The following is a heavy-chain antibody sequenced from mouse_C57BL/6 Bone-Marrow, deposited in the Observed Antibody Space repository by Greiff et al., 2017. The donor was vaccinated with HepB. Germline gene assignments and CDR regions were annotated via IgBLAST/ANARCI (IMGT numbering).Heavy chain of an antibody. J-gene: IGHJ3*01. CDR2: INPGSGGT. CDR1: GYAFTNYL. Sequence: QVQLQQSGAELVRPGTSVKVSCKASGYAFTNYLIEWVKQRPGQGLEWIGVINPGSGGTNYNEKFKGKATLTADKSSSTAYMQLSSLTSEDPAVYFCARSITTVPAWFAYWGQGTLVTVSA. V-gene: IGHV1-54*01. D-gene: IGHD1-1*01. CDR3: ARSITTVPAWFAY.